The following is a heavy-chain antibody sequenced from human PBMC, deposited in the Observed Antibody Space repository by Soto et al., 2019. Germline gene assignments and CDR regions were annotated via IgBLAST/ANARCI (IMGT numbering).Heavy chain of an antibody. CDR2: IYSGDTT. CDR3: ASHIVGVTPYYFDY. V-gene: IGHV3-66*04. Sequence: GGSLRLSCAASGFSVSSNYMSWVRQAPGKGLEWVSVIYSGDTTHYADSVKGRFIISRDNSKNTLYLQMNSLRAEDTAVYYCASHIVGVTPYYFDYWGQGTLVTVSS. J-gene: IGHJ4*02. CDR1: GFSVSSNY. D-gene: IGHD1-26*01.